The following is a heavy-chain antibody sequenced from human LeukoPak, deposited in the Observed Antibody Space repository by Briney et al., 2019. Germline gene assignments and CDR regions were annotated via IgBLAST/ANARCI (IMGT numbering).Heavy chain of an antibody. Sequence: ASVKVSCKASGYTFTGYYMHWVRQASGQGREWMGRINPNSGGTNYAQKFQGRVTMTRDTSISTAYMELSRLRSDDTAVYYCARAEGPIAARTYYYYYYYMDVWGKGTTVTVSS. J-gene: IGHJ6*03. CDR3: ARAEGPIAARTYYYYYYYMDV. V-gene: IGHV1-2*06. CDR1: GYTFTGYY. CDR2: INPNSGGT. D-gene: IGHD6-6*01.